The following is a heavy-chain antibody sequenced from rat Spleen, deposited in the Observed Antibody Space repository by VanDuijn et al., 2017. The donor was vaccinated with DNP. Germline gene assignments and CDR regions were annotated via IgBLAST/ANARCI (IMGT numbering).Heavy chain of an antibody. J-gene: IGHJ2*01. CDR2: ISTSGGST. CDR3: ARWNSGHFDY. Sequence: EVQLVESGGGLVQPGRSLKLSCAASGFTFRDYNMAWVRQAPTKGLEWVASISTSGGSTYYRDSVKGRFTISRDNAKNTLYLQMSSLRSEDMATYYCARWNSGHFDYWGQGVMVPVSS. V-gene: IGHV5S23*01. D-gene: IGHD4-3*01. CDR1: GFTFRDYN.